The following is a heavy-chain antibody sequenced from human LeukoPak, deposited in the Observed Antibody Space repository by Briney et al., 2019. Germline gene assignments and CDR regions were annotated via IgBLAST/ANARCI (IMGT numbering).Heavy chain of an antibody. CDR2: INDSGRRT. CDR3: ASSTYNYDYALDV. J-gene: IGHJ6*02. D-gene: IGHD5-24*01. CDR1: GFIFSTYR. Sequence: GGSLRLSCAASGFIFSTYRMSWVRQAPGKGLEWVSLINDSGRRTYYADSVKGRFTVSRDNSKYTLYLQMNSLRVEDTGVYYCASSTYNYDYALDVWGQGTTVTVSS. V-gene: IGHV3-23*01.